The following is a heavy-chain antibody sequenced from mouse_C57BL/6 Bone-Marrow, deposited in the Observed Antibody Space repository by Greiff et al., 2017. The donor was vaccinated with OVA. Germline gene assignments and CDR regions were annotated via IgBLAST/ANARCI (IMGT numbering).Heavy chain of an antibody. V-gene: IGHV1-81*01. CDR3: ARSNWDERAYAMDY. D-gene: IGHD4-1*02. CDR1: GYTFTSYG. Sequence: QVQLQQSGAELARPGASVKLSCKASGYTFTSYGISWVKQRTGQGLEWIGEIYPRSGNTYYNEKFKGKATLTADKSSSTAYMELRSLTSEDSAVYFYARSNWDERAYAMDYWGQGTSVTVSS. J-gene: IGHJ4*01. CDR2: IYPRSGNT.